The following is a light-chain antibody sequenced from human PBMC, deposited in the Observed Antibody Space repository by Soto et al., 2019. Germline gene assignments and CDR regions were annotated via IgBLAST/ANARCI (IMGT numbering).Light chain of an antibody. V-gene: IGKV3-20*01. CDR1: QSVSSNY. J-gene: IGKJ5*01. Sequence: EIVLTQSPGTLSLSPWERASLSCRASQSVSSNYLAWYQQKPGLAPRLLIYGASSRATGIPDRFSGSGSGTEFTLTISRLEPEDFAVYYCQQYGSSSLITFGQGTRLEIK. CDR2: GAS. CDR3: QQYGSSSLIT.